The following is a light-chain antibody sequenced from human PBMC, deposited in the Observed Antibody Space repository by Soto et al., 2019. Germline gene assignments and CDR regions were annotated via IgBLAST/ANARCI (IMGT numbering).Light chain of an antibody. Sequence: AIQLTQSPSSLSAYVGDSVSITCRASQGIRSAVAWYQQKPGRPPKLLIYDASSLEVGVPSRFSGSRSGTVFILTVSSLQPEDFATYYCQQVDDYPFTFGRGTKVDIK. V-gene: IGKV1D-13*01. CDR3: QQVDDYPFT. J-gene: IGKJ3*01. CDR1: QGIRSA. CDR2: DAS.